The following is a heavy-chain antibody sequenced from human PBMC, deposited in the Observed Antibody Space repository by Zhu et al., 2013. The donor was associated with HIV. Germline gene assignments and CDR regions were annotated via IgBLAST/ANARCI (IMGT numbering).Heavy chain of an antibody. V-gene: IGHV1-8*01. CDR1: GYTFTSYD. J-gene: IGHJ6*02. Sequence: QVQLVQSGAEVKKPGASVKVSCKASGYTFTSYDINWVRQATGQGLEWMGWMNPNSGNTGYAQKFQGRVTMTRNTSISTAYMELSSLRSEDTAVYYCARWGWDFDWLPRDLRGEVDVWGQGTTVTVSS. CDR2: MNPNSGNT. D-gene: IGHD3-9*01. CDR3: ARWGWDFDWLPRDLRGEVDV.